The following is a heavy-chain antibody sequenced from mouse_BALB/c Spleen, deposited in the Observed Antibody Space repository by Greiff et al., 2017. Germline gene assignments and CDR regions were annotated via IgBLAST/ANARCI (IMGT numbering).Heavy chain of an antibody. V-gene: IGHV1-7*01. Sequence: VQLQQSGAELAKPGASVKMSCKASGYTFTSYWMHWVKQRPGQGLEWIGYINPSTGYTEYNQKFKDKATLTADKSSSTAYMQLSSLTSEDSAVYYCAKLGWFAYWGQGTLVTVSA. CDR1: GYTFTSYW. J-gene: IGHJ3*01. CDR3: AKLGWFAY. D-gene: IGHD4-1*01. CDR2: INPSTGYT.